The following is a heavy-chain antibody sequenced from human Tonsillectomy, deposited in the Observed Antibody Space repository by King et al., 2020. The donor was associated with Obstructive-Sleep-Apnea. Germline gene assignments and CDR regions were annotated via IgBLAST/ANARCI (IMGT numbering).Heavy chain of an antibody. CDR2: TYYRSTWYS. J-gene: IGHJ4*02. CDR3: ARDVYGDVFDY. D-gene: IGHD4-17*01. Sequence: QLVQSGPGLVKPSQTLSVTCAISGDSVASNTAAWNGIRQSPSRGLEWLGRTYYRSTWYSDYALSLRSRITINPDTSKNQFSLKLNYVTPEDTAVYYCARDVYGDVFDYWGQGTLVTVSS. CDR1: GDSVASNTAA. V-gene: IGHV6-1*01.